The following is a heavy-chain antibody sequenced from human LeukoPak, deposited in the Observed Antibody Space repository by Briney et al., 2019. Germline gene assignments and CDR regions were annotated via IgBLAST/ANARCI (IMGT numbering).Heavy chain of an antibody. CDR2: INTNTGNP. V-gene: IGHV7-4-1*02. CDR1: GYTFTSYA. CDR3: ARDMEESVWFGEPNWFDP. Sequence: ASVKVSCKASGYTFTSYAMNWVRQAPGQGLEWMGWINTNTGNPTYAQGFTGRFVFSLDTSVSTAYLQISSLKAEDTAVYYCARDMEESVWFGEPNWFDPWGQGTLVTVSS. D-gene: IGHD3-10*01. J-gene: IGHJ5*02.